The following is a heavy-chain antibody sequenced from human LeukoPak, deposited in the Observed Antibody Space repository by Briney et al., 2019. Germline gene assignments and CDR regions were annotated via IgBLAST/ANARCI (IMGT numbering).Heavy chain of an antibody. J-gene: IGHJ6*02. D-gene: IGHD4-11*01. CDR1: GDSVTTYY. CDR2: VYYSGSA. V-gene: IGHV4-59*02. CDR3: ARDGSNWSNDYYHGVDV. Sequence: SETLSLTCTVSGDSVTTYYWSWIRQPPGKGLEWLGYVYYSGSATYNPCLKSRVTISVDTSKNQFSLRLSSVTAADTAVYYCARDGSNWSNDYYHGVDVWGQGTTVTVPS.